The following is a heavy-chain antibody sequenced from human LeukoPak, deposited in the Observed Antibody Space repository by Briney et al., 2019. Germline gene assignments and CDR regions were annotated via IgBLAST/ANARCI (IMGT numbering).Heavy chain of an antibody. Sequence: PGGSLRLSCAASGFTFSNYEMNWVRQAPGKGLEWVSYITTSGSARYYADSVKGRFTISRDNAKNSLYLQLNSLRAEDTAVYYCARTPHGGINPWGQGTLVTVSS. V-gene: IGHV3-48*03. J-gene: IGHJ5*02. CDR1: GFTFSNYE. D-gene: IGHD3-16*01. CDR3: ARTPHGGINP. CDR2: ITTSGSAR.